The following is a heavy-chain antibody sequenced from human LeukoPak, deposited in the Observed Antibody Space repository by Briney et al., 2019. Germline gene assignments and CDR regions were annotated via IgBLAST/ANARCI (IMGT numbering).Heavy chain of an antibody. Sequence: GGSLRLSCAASGFTFSTYWMHWVRQAPGKGLVWVSRINTDGNTTNYADSGKGRFTISRDNAQNTLYLQMNSLRVEDTAVYYCAKLGSTSSVDYWGQGTLVTVSS. V-gene: IGHV3-74*01. CDR3: AKLGSTSSVDY. J-gene: IGHJ4*02. CDR2: INTDGNTT. CDR1: GFTFSTYW. D-gene: IGHD2-2*01.